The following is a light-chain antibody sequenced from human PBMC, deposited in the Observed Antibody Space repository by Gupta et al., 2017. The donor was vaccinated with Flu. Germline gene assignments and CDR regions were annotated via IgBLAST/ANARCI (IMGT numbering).Light chain of an antibody. J-gene: IGKJ3*01. CDR2: GAS. V-gene: IGKV3-20*01. CDR3: QQYGSSPRGFT. CDR1: QSVSSSY. Sequence: EIVLTQSPGTLSLSPGERATLYCRASQSVSSSYLAWYQQKPGQAPRLLIYGASSRATGIPDRFSGSGSGTDFTLTISRLEPEDFAVYYCQQYGSSPRGFTFGPGTKVDIK.